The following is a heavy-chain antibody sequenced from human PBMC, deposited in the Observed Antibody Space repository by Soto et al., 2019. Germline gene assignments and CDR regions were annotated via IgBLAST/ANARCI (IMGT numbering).Heavy chain of an antibody. CDR1: GDSINNAYW. J-gene: IGHJ4*02. V-gene: IGHV4-4*02. Sequence: SETLSLTCFVSGDSINNAYWWSVVRQAPEKVLEWIGEIYHTGGRSYMPSLRGRITLSVDTSKNQFSLKLTSVTAADTAVYYCARGYYESSDYFVGSPIFDYWGQGSLVTVSS. CDR3: ARGYYESSDYFVGSPIFDY. CDR2: IYHTGGR. D-gene: IGHD3-22*01.